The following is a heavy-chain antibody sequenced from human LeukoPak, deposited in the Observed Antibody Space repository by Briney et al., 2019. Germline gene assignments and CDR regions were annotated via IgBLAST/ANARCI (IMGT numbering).Heavy chain of an antibody. V-gene: IGHV3-43*02. Sequence: PGGSLRLSCAASGFTFDDYAMRWVRHAPGKGLEWVSLISGDGGSTYYADSVKGRFTISRDNSKNSLYLQINSLRTEDTALYYCAKDASSSWYGYYYYYMDVWGKGTTVTVSS. J-gene: IGHJ6*03. CDR2: ISGDGGST. CDR3: AKDASSSWYGYYYYYMDV. D-gene: IGHD6-13*01. CDR1: GFTFDDYA.